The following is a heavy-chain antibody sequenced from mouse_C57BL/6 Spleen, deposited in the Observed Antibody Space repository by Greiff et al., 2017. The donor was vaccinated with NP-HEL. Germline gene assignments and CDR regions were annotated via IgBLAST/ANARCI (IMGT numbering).Heavy chain of an antibody. V-gene: IGHV1-15*01. CDR1: GYTFTDYE. Sequence: QVQLQQSGAELVRPGASVTLSCKASGYTFTDYEMHWVKQTPVHGLEWIGAIDPETGGTAYNQKFKGKAILTADKSSSTAYMELRSLTSEDSAVYYCTDCSNYAYAMDYWGQGTSVTVSS. J-gene: IGHJ4*01. CDR3: TDCSNYAYAMDY. CDR2: IDPETGGT. D-gene: IGHD2-5*01.